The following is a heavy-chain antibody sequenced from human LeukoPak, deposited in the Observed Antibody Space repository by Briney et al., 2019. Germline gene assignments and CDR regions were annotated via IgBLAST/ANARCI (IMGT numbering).Heavy chain of an antibody. Sequence: ASVKVSCKASGGTFSSYAISWVRQAPGQGLEWMGGIIPIFGTANYAQKFQGRVTITTDESTSTAHMELSSLRSEDTAVYYCASGGPFGVGGFDYWGQGTLVTASS. D-gene: IGHD3-3*01. J-gene: IGHJ4*02. V-gene: IGHV1-69*05. CDR3: ASGGPFGVGGFDY. CDR2: IIPIFGTA. CDR1: GGTFSSYA.